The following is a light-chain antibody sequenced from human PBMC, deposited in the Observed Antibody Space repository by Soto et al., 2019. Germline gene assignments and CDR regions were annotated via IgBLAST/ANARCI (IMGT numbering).Light chain of an antibody. J-gene: IGKJ2*01. CDR1: QSVSSN. CDR2: GAS. CDR3: QQYNNWPKT. Sequence: EIVMTQSPATLSVSPGERATLSCRASQSVSSNLAWYQQKPGQAPRLLIYGASTRATGIPGRFSGSGSGTEFTLTISSLQSEDCAVYYCQQYNNWPKTFVQGTKLEIK. V-gene: IGKV3-15*01.